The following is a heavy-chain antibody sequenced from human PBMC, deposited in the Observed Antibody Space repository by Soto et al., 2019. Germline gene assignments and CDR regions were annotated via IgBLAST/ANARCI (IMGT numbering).Heavy chain of an antibody. J-gene: IGHJ4*02. CDR1: DGSFSGYY. CDR2: INHSGST. V-gene: IGHV4-34*01. CDR3: ARTVRYQLWYYFDY. D-gene: IGHD2-2*01. Sequence: SETLSLTCAVYDGSFSGYYWSWIRQPPGKGLEWIGEINHSGSTNYNPSLKSRVTISVDTSKNQFSLKLSSVTAAVTAVYYCARTVRYQLWYYFDYWGQGTLVTVSS.